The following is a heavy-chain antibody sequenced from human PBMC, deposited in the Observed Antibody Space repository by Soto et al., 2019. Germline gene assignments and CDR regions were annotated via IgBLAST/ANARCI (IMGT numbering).Heavy chain of an antibody. CDR3: AKSPYSSDHPSPVDYYYCGMDV. D-gene: IGHD6-19*01. Sequence: ASVKVSCKASGGTFSSYAISWVRQAPGQGLEWMGGIIPIFGTANYAQKFQGRVTITADESTSTAYMELSSLRSEDTAVYYCAKSPYSSDHPSPVDYYYCGMDVWGQGTTVTVSS. CDR1: GGTFSSYA. J-gene: IGHJ6*02. CDR2: IIPIFGTA. V-gene: IGHV1-69*13.